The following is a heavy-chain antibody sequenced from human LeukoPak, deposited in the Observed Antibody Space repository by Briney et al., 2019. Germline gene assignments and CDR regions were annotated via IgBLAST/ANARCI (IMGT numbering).Heavy chain of an antibody. D-gene: IGHD3-10*01. J-gene: IGHJ4*02. CDR3: ARVLLWFGELLYHY. V-gene: IGHV3-23*01. Sequence: GGSLRLSCAASGFTFRSYAMSWVRQAPGKGLEWVSVMSGSGGSTYCADSVKGRFTISRDNSKSTLYLQMNSVRAEDTAVYYCARVLLWFGELLYHYWGQGTLVTVSS. CDR1: GFTFRSYA. CDR2: MSGSGGST.